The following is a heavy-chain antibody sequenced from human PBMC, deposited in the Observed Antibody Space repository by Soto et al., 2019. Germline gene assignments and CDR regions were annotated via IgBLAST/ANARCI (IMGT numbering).Heavy chain of an antibody. D-gene: IGHD1-1*01. CDR1: GFTFSSYA. Sequence: GGSLRLSCAASGFTFSSYAMHWVRQAPGKGLEWVAFISYDGSNKYYADSVKGRFTISRDISKNTLYLQMNSLRAEDTALYYCAITQYIGYWGQGTLVTVSS. CDR2: ISYDGSNK. J-gene: IGHJ4*02. V-gene: IGHV3-30*03. CDR3: AITQYIGY.